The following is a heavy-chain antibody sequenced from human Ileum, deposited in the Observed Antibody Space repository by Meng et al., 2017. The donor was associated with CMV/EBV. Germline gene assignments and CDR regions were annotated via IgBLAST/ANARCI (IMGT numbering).Heavy chain of an antibody. CDR1: GFSFGSYA. Sequence: GESLKISCVASGFSFGSYAMSWVRQAPGKGLEWVSGVTGSGGTTYYADSVKGRFTISRDYSKNTLYVQMDSLRAEDTAVYYCTQVSGGGFYGMDLWGQGTAVTVSS. J-gene: IGHJ6*02. V-gene: IGHV3-23*01. CDR2: VTGSGGTT. D-gene: IGHD1-26*01. CDR3: TQVSGGGFYGMDL.